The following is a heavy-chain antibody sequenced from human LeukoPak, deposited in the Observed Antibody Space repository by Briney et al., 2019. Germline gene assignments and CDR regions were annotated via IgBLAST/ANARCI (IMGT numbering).Heavy chain of an antibody. CDR3: ARGKKLVVPAALPDY. CDR1: GYTFTSYD. V-gene: IGHV1-8*01. Sequence: ASVTVSCKASGYTFTSYDINWVRQATGQGLEWMGWMNPNSCNTGYAQKFQGRVTMTRNTSISTAYMELSSLRSEDTAVYYCARGKKLVVPAALPDYWGQGTLVTVSS. D-gene: IGHD2-2*01. CDR2: MNPNSCNT. J-gene: IGHJ4*02.